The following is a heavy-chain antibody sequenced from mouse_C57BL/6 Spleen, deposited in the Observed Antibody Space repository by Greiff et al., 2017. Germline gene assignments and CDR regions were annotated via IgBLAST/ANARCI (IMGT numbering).Heavy chain of an antibody. CDR1: GFTFSSYT. D-gene: IGHD2-2*01. Sequence: EVKLVESGGGLVKPGGSLKLSCAASGFTFSSYTMSWVRQTPEKRLEWVATISGGGGNTYYPDSVKGRFTISRDNAKNTLYLQMSSLRSEDTALYYCARQMVTTIAMDYWGQGTSVTVSA. V-gene: IGHV5-9*01. J-gene: IGHJ4*01. CDR2: ISGGGGNT. CDR3: ARQMVTTIAMDY.